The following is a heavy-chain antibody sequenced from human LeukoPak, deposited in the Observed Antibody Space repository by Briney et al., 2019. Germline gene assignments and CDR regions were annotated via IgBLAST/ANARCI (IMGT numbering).Heavy chain of an antibody. Sequence: GGSLRLSCATSGFTFSNYAMSWVRQAPGKGQEWVSAISGSGGSTYYADSVKGRFTISRDNSKNTLYLQMTSLRAEDTAVYHCAKDTSTYTTAWSDYWGQGTLVTVSS. CDR3: AKDTSTYTTAWSDY. V-gene: IGHV3-23*01. CDR2: ISGSGGST. D-gene: IGHD1-26*01. J-gene: IGHJ4*02. CDR1: GFTFSNYA.